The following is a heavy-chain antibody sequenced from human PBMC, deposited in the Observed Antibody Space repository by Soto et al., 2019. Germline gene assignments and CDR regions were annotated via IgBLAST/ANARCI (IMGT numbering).Heavy chain of an antibody. CDR3: AREGGGGRDGYNRDDAFDI. Sequence: QVQLVESGGGVVQPGRSLRLSCAASGFTFSSYAMHWVRQAPGKGLEWVAVISYDGSNKYYADSVKGRFTISRDNSENTLYLQMNSLRAEDTAVYYCAREGGGGRDGYNRDDAFDIWGQGTMVTVSS. CDR2: ISYDGSNK. D-gene: IGHD2-15*01. CDR1: GFTFSSYA. J-gene: IGHJ3*02. V-gene: IGHV3-30-3*01.